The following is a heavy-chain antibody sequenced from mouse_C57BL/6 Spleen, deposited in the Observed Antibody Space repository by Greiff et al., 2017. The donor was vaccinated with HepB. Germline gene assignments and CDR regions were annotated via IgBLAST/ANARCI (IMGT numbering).Heavy chain of an antibody. D-gene: IGHD4-1*01. Sequence: QVQLKQPGAELVKPGASVKLSCKASGYTFTSYWMHWVKQRPGQGLEWIGMIHPNSGSTNYNEKFKSKATLTVDKSSSTAYMQLSSLTSEDSAVYYCARAPDLGRGGDYFDYWGQGTTLTVSS. V-gene: IGHV1-64*01. CDR2: IHPNSGST. J-gene: IGHJ2*01. CDR3: ARAPDLGRGGDYFDY. CDR1: GYTFTSYW.